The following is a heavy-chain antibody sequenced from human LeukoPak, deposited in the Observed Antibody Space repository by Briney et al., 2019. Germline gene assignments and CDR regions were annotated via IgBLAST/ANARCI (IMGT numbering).Heavy chain of an antibody. D-gene: IGHD4-11*01. J-gene: IGHJ4*02. CDR1: GYSFSDYW. Sequence: PGESLQISCKGFGYSFSDYWIAWVRQTPGEGLEWMGIINPGNSDTRYSPSFQGQVTISEDKSISTAYLQWSSLKALDSAMYYCARGTYRYGIDYWGQGTLVTVSS. CDR2: INPGNSDT. CDR3: ARGTYRYGIDY. V-gene: IGHV5-51*01.